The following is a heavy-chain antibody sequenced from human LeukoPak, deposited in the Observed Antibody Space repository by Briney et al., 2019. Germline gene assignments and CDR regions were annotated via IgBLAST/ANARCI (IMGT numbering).Heavy chain of an antibody. CDR2: IYYSGST. CDR1: GGSISSSSYY. CDR3: ARLDYAYYFDY. D-gene: IGHD4-17*01. V-gene: IGHV4-39*07. J-gene: IGHJ4*02. Sequence: SETLSLTCTVSGGSISSSSYYWGWIRQPPGKGLEWIGSIYYSGSTYHNPSLKSRVTISVDTSKNQFSLKLSSVTAADTAVYYCARLDYAYYFDYWGQGTLVTVSS.